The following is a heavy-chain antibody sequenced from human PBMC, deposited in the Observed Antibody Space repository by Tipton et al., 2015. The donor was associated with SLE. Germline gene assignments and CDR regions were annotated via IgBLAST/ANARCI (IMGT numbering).Heavy chain of an antibody. CDR3: AKDKVDAFDI. Sequence: SLRLSCAASGFTFDDYVMHWVRQAPGKGLEWVSGISWNSGSIGYADSVKGRFTISRDNAKNSLYLQMNSLRAEDTALYYCAKDKVDAFDIWGQGTMVTVSS. J-gene: IGHJ3*02. CDR1: GFTFDDYV. CDR2: ISWNSGSI. V-gene: IGHV3-9*01.